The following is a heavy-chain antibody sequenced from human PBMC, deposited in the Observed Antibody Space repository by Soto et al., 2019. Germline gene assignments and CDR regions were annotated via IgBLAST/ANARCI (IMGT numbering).Heavy chain of an antibody. V-gene: IGHV3-30-3*01. Sequence: QVQLVASGGGVVQPGRSLRLSCAASGFTFSSYAMHWVRQAPGKGLAWVEVISYDGSNKYYADSVKGRFTISRDNSKITLYLQMNSLRAEDTAVYYCARVGITGTTPYFDYWGQGTLVTVSS. D-gene: IGHD1-20*01. J-gene: IGHJ4*02. CDR2: ISYDGSNK. CDR1: GFTFSSYA. CDR3: ARVGITGTTPYFDY.